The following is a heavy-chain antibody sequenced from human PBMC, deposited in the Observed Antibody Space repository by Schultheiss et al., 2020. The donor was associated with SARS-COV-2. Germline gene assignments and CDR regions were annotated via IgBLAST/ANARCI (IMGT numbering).Heavy chain of an antibody. D-gene: IGHD1-26*01. V-gene: IGHV4-61*01. CDR3: GLVGATYYYGMDV. J-gene: IGHJ6*02. CDR2: IYYSGST. Sequence: SETLSLTCTVSGGSVSSGSYYWSWIRQPPGKGLEWIGYIYYSGSTNYNPSLKSRVTISVDTSKNQFSLKLSSVTAADTAVYYCGLVGATYYYGMDVWGQGTTVNVSS. CDR1: GGSVSSGSYY.